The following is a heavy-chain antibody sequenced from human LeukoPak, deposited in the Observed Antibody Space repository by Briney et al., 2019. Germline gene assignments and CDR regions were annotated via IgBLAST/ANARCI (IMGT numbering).Heavy chain of an antibody. Sequence: EGSVRLSCAASGFTFSSYAMHWVRQAPGKGLEWVAFIHYDGSNNYYADSVKGRFTISRDNSKNTLYLQMNTLRADDTAVYYCAKDHGSSDWYYFDYWGQGTLVTVSS. CDR1: GFTFSSYA. CDR3: AKDHGSSDWYYFDY. D-gene: IGHD6-13*01. V-gene: IGHV3-30*02. J-gene: IGHJ4*02. CDR2: IHYDGSNN.